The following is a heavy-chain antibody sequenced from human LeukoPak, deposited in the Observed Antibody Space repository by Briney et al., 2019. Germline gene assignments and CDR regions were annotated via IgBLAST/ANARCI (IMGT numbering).Heavy chain of an antibody. CDR2: TSYDGSNE. Sequence: GGSLRLSCAASGFTLSCCGMHWVRQAPGKGREWGAYTSYDGSNENYIESVKGRFIISRDNSRNTLHLQMNSLRAEDTALYYCARWDGGDEGRLRYWGQGTLVTVSS. J-gene: IGHJ4*02. D-gene: IGHD2-21*02. CDR1: GFTLSCCG. CDR3: ARWDGGDEGRLRY. V-gene: IGHV3-33*01.